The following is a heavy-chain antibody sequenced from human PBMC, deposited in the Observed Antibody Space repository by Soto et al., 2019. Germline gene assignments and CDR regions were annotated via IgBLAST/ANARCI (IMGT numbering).Heavy chain of an antibody. V-gene: IGHV4-34*01. D-gene: IGHD2-8*01. J-gene: IGHJ6*02. CDR3: ARGPRPAEYGAQVGRYGMDV. CDR2: INHSGST. CDR1: GGSFSGYY. Sequence: SETLSLTCAVYGGSFSGYYWSWIRQPPGKGLEWIGEINHSGSTNYNPSLKSRVTIPVDTSKNQFSLKLSSVTAADTAVYSCARGPRPAEYGAQVGRYGMDVWGQGTTVTVSS.